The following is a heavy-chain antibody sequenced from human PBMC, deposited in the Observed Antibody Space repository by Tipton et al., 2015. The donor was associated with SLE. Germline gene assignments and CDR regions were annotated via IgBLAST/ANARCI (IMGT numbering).Heavy chain of an antibody. CDR2: IYYSGST. D-gene: IGHD6-6*01. Sequence: LRLSCTVSGGSISSSSYYWGWIRQPPGKGLEWIGSIYYSGSTYYNPSLKSRVTILVDTSKNQFSLNLSSVTAADTAVYYCATLHSSSYDYWGQGTLVTVSS. CDR3: ATLHSSSYDY. CDR1: GGSISSSSYY. J-gene: IGHJ4*02. V-gene: IGHV4-39*01.